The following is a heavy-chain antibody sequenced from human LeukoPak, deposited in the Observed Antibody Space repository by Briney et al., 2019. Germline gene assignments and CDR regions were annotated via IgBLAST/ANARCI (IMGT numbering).Heavy chain of an antibody. D-gene: IGHD3-3*01. CDR1: GYTFTGYY. J-gene: IGHJ4*02. Sequence: GASVKVSCKASGYTFTGYYMHWVRQAPGQGLEWMGWINPNSGGTNYAQKFQGRVTMTRDTSISTAYMELSRLRSDDTAVYYCARAQEGYDLWSGYYTGFTTFDYWGQGTLVTVSS. CDR2: INPNSGGT. CDR3: ARAQEGYDLWSGYYTGFTTFDY. V-gene: IGHV1-2*02.